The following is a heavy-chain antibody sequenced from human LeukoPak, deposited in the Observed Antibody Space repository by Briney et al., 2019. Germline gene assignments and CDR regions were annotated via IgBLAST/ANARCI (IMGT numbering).Heavy chain of an antibody. J-gene: IGHJ4*02. V-gene: IGHV4-34*01. CDR2: INHSGST. D-gene: IGHD2-2*02. CDR1: GGSFSGYY. CDR3: ARGSVDVVVPAAIRGKYYFDY. Sequence: PSETLSLTCAVYGGSFSGYYWSWLRQPPGKGLEWIGEINHSGSTNYNPSLKSQVTISVDTSKNQFSLKLSSVTAADTAVYYCARGSVDVVVPAAIRGKYYFDYWGQGTLVTVSS.